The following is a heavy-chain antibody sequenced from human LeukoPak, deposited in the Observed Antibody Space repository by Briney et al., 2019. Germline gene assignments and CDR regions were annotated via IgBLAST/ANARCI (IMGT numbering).Heavy chain of an antibody. D-gene: IGHD2-15*01. J-gene: IGHJ4*02. V-gene: IGHV3-30-3*01. CDR1: GFTFSRYA. CDR2: ISYDGSNK. CDR3: AKVRSRGVVVAATVY. Sequence: GRSLRLSCAPSGFTFSRYAMHWGRQAPGKGLEWVAVISYDGSNKYYADSVKGRFTISRDNSKNTLYLQMNSLRAEDTAVYYCAKVRSRGVVVAATVYWGQGTLVTVSS.